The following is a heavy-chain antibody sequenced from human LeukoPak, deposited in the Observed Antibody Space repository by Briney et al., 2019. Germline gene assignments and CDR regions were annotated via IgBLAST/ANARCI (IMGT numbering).Heavy chain of an antibody. V-gene: IGHV4-59*01. CDR2: IYYSGST. CDR1: GGSIGSYY. CDR3: ARVLMVRGVSYYYYGMDA. J-gene: IGHJ6*02. D-gene: IGHD3-10*01. Sequence: SETLSLTCTVSGGSIGSYYWSWIRQPPGKGLEWIGYIYYSGSTNYNPSLKSRVTISVDTSKNQFSLKLSSVTAADTAVYYCARVLMVRGVSYYYYGMDAWGQGTTVTVSS.